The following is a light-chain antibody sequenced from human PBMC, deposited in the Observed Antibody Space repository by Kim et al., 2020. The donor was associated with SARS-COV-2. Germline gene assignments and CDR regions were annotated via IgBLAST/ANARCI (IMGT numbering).Light chain of an antibody. J-gene: IGKJ2*01. Sequence: TQSPSSLSASVGDRVTITCRASQSISSYLNWYQQKPGKAPNLLIYAASSLQSGVPSRFSGSGSGTDFTLTISSLQPEDFATYYCQQSYSTPYTFGQGTKLEIK. CDR2: AAS. CDR3: QQSYSTPYT. V-gene: IGKV1-39*01. CDR1: QSISSY.